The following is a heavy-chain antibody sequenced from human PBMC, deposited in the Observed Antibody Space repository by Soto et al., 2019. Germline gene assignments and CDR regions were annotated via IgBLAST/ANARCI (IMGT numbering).Heavy chain of an antibody. Sequence: GGSLRPSCVASGFDLTSSRMNWVRQAPGKGLEWVASISGSGKDTFYRHSVKGRFAISRDSAGTSLFLRMDSVKVEDTAVYHCARVNLVDGSAFYCAMDVWGPGTAVTVSS. CDR3: ARVNLVDGSAFYCAMDV. CDR1: GFDLTSSR. D-gene: IGHD6-6*01. CDR2: ISGSGKDT. J-gene: IGHJ6*02. V-gene: IGHV3-21*01.